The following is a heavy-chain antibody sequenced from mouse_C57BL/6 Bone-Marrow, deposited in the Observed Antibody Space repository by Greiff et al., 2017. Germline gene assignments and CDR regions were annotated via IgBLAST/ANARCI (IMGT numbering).Heavy chain of an antibody. CDR3: TRWLPFYAMDY. D-gene: IGHD2-2*01. V-gene: IGHV1-15*01. Sequence: SGAELVRPGASVTLSCKASGYTFTDYEMHWVKQTPVHGLEWIGAIDPETGGTAYNQKFKGKAILTADKSSSTAYMELRSLTSEDSAVYYCTRWLPFYAMDYWGQGTSVTVSS. CDR2: IDPETGGT. J-gene: IGHJ4*01. CDR1: GYTFTDYE.